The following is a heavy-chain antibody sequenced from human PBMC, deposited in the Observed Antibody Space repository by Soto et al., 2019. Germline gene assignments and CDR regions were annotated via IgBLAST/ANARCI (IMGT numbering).Heavy chain of an antibody. CDR3: AKDVGSISPNWFDP. V-gene: IGHV3-23*01. D-gene: IGHD2-2*01. CDR2: ISGSGGST. Sequence: LRLSCAASGFTFSSYAMSWVRQAPGKGLEWVSAISGSGGSTCYADSVKGRFTISRDNSRNTLYLQMNSLRAEDTAVYYCAKDVGSISPNWFDPWGQGTLVTVSS. CDR1: GFTFSSYA. J-gene: IGHJ5*02.